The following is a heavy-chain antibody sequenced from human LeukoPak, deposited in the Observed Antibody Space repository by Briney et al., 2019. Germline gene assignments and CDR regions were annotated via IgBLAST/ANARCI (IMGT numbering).Heavy chain of an antibody. CDR3: ARMTVAGITP. CDR1: GFTFSSYS. D-gene: IGHD6-19*01. J-gene: IGHJ4*02. V-gene: IGHV4-34*01. Sequence: GSLRLSCAASGFTFSSYSMNWVRQPPGKGLEWIGEINHSGSTNYNPSLKSRVTISVDTSKNQFSLKLSSVTAADTAVYYCARMTVAGITPWGQGTLVTVSS. CDR2: INHSGST.